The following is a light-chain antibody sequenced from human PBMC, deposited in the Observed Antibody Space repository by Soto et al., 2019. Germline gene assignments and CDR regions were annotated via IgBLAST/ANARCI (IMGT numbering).Light chain of an antibody. CDR3: QQYNELWYT. J-gene: IGKJ2*01. CDR2: DTT. Sequence: DIQMTQSPATLSASLGDRDTITCRASQTINMWLAWYQQKPRKAPKLLIYDTTTLQSGVPSRFSGGGTGLEFTLTISNLQPDDVATYYCQQYNELWYTFGPGTKV. V-gene: IGKV1-5*01. CDR1: QTINMW.